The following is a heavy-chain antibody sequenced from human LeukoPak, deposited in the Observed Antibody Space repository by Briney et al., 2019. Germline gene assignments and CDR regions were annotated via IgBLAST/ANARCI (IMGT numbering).Heavy chain of an antibody. CDR3: ARVNWKWELQYFDY. D-gene: IGHD1-26*01. CDR1: GFTVSSNY. J-gene: IGHJ4*02. CDR2: IYSGGST. V-gene: IGHV3-53*01. Sequence: GGSLRLSCAASGFTVSSNYMSWVRQAPGKGLEWVSVIYSGGSTYYADSVKGRFTISRDNSKNTLYLQMNSLRAEDTAVYYCARVNWKWELQYFDYWGQGTLVTVSS.